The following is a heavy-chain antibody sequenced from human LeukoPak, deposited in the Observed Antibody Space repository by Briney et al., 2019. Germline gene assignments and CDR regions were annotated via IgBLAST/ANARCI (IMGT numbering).Heavy chain of an antibody. J-gene: IGHJ5*01. CDR2: ISRRSTPI. CDR1: GFTFSSYS. CDR3: AKDRHAPGRYCSSTSCFPFDS. Sequence: GGSLRLSCAASGFTFSSYSMNWVRQAPGKGLEWISYISRRSTPIYYADSLKGRFTISRDNTKNTLYLQMNSLRAEDTAVYYCAKDRHAPGRYCSSTSCFPFDSWGQGTLVTVSS. V-gene: IGHV3-48*01. D-gene: IGHD2-2*01.